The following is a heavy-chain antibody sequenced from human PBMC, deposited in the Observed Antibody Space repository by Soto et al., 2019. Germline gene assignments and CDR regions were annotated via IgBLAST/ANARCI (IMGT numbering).Heavy chain of an antibody. D-gene: IGHD1-26*01. V-gene: IGHV4-59*01. CDR2: IYYSGST. Sequence: QVQLQESGPGLVKPSETLSLTCTVSGGSISSYYWSWIRRPPGKGLEWIGYIYYSGSTNYNPSLKSRVTISVDTSKNQFSLKLSSVTAADTAVHYCARDGIGGWYFDLWGRGTLVTVSS. CDR3: ARDGIGGWYFDL. CDR1: GGSISSYY. J-gene: IGHJ2*01.